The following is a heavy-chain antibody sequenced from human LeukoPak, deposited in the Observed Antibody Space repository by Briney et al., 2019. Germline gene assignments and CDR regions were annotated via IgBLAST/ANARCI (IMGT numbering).Heavy chain of an antibody. J-gene: IGHJ4*02. CDR1: GFTFSSYE. V-gene: IGHV3-48*03. CDR2: ISSSGSTI. Sequence: PGGSLRLSCAASGFTFSSYEMDWVRQAPGKWLEWVSYISSSGSTIYYADSVKGRFTISRDNAKNSLYLQMNSLRAEDTAVYYCARGLDRWELPARLVKYWGQGTLVTVSS. D-gene: IGHD1-26*01. CDR3: ARGLDRWELPARLVKY.